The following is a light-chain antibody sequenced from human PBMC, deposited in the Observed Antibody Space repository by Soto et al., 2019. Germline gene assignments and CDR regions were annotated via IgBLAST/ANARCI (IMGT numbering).Light chain of an antibody. CDR3: QQRSNWPTT. CDR2: DAS. J-gene: IGKJ1*01. Sequence: VLTQSPATLSLSPGERATLSCRASQSVSSYLAWYQQKPGQAPRLLIYDASNRATGIPARFSGSGSGTDFTLTISSLGPEDFAVYYCQQRSNWPTTFGQGTKVDIK. V-gene: IGKV3-11*01. CDR1: QSVSSY.